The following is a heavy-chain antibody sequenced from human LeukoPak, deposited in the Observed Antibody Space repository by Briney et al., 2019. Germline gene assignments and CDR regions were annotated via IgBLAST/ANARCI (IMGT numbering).Heavy chain of an antibody. CDR1: GFTVSNNY. CDR3: ARDLVGATVPD. V-gene: IGHV3-53*01. Sequence: GSLRLSCAASGFTVSNNYMTWVRQAPGKGLEWVSVIHIGGDTYYADSVKGRFTISGDNSKNTLYLQMNSLRVEDTAVYYCARDLVGATVPDWGQGTLVTVSS. D-gene: IGHD1-26*01. CDR2: IHIGGDT. J-gene: IGHJ4*02.